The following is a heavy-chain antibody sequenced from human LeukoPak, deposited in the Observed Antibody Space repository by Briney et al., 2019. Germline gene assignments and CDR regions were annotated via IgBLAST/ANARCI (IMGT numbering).Heavy chain of an antibody. CDR1: GFTFSSYS. D-gene: IGHD3-10*01. CDR3: ARGRVITMVRGVLVY. V-gene: IGHV3-48*01. J-gene: IGHJ4*02. CDR2: ISSSSSTI. Sequence: PGGSLRLSCAASGFTFSSYSMSWVRQAPGKGLEWVSYISSSSSTIYYADSVKGRFTISRDNAKNSLYLQMNSLRAEDTAVYYCARGRVITMVRGVLVYWGQGTLVTVSS.